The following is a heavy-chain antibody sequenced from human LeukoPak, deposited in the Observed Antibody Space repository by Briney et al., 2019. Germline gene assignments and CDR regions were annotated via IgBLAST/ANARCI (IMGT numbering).Heavy chain of an antibody. CDR2: IGGSDDTT. CDR1: GFSFSTYA. Sequence: GESLRLSCEASGFSFSTYAMNWVRQVPEKGLEWVSTIGGSDDTTSYADSLKGRFTISSDYSKNTLYLQMNNLRDEDTAVYFCAKGLVFHDNYFDYWGQGTLVTVSS. V-gene: IGHV3-23*01. J-gene: IGHJ4*02. CDR3: AKGLVFHDNYFDY. D-gene: IGHD5/OR15-5a*01.